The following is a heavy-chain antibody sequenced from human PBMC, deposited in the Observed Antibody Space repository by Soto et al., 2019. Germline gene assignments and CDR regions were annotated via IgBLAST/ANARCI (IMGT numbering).Heavy chain of an antibody. D-gene: IGHD4-17*01. Sequence: GGSLRLSCAASGFTFSSYAMSWVRQAPGKGLEWVSAISGSGGSTYYADSVKGRFTISRDNSKNTLYLQMNSPRAEDTAVYYCAKDYGDYVSGFDYWGQGTLVTVSS. CDR2: ISGSGGST. V-gene: IGHV3-23*01. CDR3: AKDYGDYVSGFDY. CDR1: GFTFSSYA. J-gene: IGHJ4*02.